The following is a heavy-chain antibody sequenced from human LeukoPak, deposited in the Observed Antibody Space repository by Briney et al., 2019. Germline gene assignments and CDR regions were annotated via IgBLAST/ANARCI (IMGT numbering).Heavy chain of an antibody. CDR1: GFTFSSYA. V-gene: IGHV3-23*01. Sequence: PGGSLRLSCAASGFTFSSYAMSWVRQAPGKGLEWVSSISGGDGGTNYADSVKGRFTISRDNAKNTLYLQMNSLRADDTAVYYCAKGPHSSSYYYFDYWGQGALVTVSS. D-gene: IGHD6-13*01. CDR3: AKGPHSSSYYYFDY. J-gene: IGHJ4*02. CDR2: ISGGDGGT.